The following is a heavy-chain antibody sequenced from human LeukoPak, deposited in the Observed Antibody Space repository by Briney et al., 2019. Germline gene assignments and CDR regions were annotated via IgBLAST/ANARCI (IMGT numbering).Heavy chain of an antibody. CDR2: MNPKSGSA. Sequence: ASVKVSCKASGYTFTSFDINWVRQATGQGLEWMGWMNPKSGSAGYAQNFQGRVTFTRDTSKSTAYMELSSLRSEDTAVYYCARVKAVAGLPYFDYWGQGTLVTVSS. J-gene: IGHJ4*02. CDR1: GYTFTSFD. V-gene: IGHV1-8*03. D-gene: IGHD6-19*01. CDR3: ARVKAVAGLPYFDY.